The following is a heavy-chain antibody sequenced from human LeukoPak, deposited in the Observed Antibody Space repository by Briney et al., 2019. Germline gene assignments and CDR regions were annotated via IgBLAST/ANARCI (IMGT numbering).Heavy chain of an antibody. V-gene: IGHV3-48*01. CDR2: ISDSSYTI. CDR1: GFTFSSYS. J-gene: IGHJ4*02. D-gene: IGHD6-13*01. CDR3: ARDPTSAAIDY. Sequence: LAGGSLRLSCAASGFTFSSYSMNWVRQARGKGLEWVSYISDSSYTIYYADSVKGRFTISRDNAKNSLYLQMNSLRAEDTAVYYCARDPTSAAIDYWGQGTLVTVSS.